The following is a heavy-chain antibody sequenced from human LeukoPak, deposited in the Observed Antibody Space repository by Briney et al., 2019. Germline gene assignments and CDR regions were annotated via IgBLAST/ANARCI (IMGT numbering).Heavy chain of an antibody. CDR3: ALPDSSSWYGYFDY. Sequence: GGSLRLSCAASGFTFSSYAMHWGRQAPGKGLEWVAVISYDGSNKYYADSVKGRFTISRDNSKNTLYLQMNSLRAEDTAVYYCALPDSSSWYGYFDYWGQGTLVTVSS. CDR1: GFTFSSYA. D-gene: IGHD6-13*01. V-gene: IGHV3-30-3*01. CDR2: ISYDGSNK. J-gene: IGHJ4*02.